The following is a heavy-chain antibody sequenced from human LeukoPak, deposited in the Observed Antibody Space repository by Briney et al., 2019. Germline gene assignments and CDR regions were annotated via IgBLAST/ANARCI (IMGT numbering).Heavy chain of an antibody. CDR1: GGSISSSSYY. Sequence: SETLSLTCTVSGGSISSSSYYWGWIRQPPGKGLEWIGSIYYSGSTYHNLSLKSRVTISVDTSKNQFSLKLSSVTAADTAVYYCSLGSGSYLDYWGQGTLVTVSS. CDR2: IYYSGST. J-gene: IGHJ4*02. CDR3: SLGSGSYLDY. V-gene: IGHV4-39*01. D-gene: IGHD3-10*01.